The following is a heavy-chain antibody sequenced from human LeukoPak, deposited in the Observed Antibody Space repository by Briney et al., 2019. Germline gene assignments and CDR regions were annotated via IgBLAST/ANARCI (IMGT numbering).Heavy chain of an antibody. CDR3: ARDPSKSVGDYISFDF. CDR1: GYTFTKFA. Sequence: ASVRLSCKASGYTFTKFAMSWVRQAPGQGLEWLGWISTYDGDTKYAQKVQGRVTMTRDTSTNTAYMELRSLRSDDTAVYYCARDPSKSVGDYISFDFWAREPWSPSPQ. CDR2: ISTYDGDT. D-gene: IGHD4-17*01. J-gene: IGHJ4*02. V-gene: IGHV1-18*01.